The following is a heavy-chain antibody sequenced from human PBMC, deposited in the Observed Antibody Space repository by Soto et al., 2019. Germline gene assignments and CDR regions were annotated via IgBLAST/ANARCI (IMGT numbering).Heavy chain of an antibody. D-gene: IGHD1-26*01. Sequence: GESLKISCKGSGYSFTSYWISWVRQMPGKGLEWMGRIDPSDSYTNYSPSFQGHVTISADKSISTAYLQWSSLKASDTAMYYCARIQGSYTGYCYGMDVWGQGTKVTVSS. J-gene: IGHJ6*02. CDR3: ARIQGSYTGYCYGMDV. CDR1: GYSFTSYW. CDR2: IDPSDSYT. V-gene: IGHV5-10-1*01.